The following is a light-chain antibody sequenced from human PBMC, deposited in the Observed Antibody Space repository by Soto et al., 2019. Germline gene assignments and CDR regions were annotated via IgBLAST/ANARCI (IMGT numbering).Light chain of an antibody. Sequence: DIQMTQSPSTLSASEGDTVTITCRASQSVSTWLAWCQQTPGKAPKLLMYDASTLESGAPARFSGSGSGTEFTLTISSLQPEDFATYHCQEYKTWTFGQGTKVDIK. CDR3: QEYKTWT. CDR2: DAS. J-gene: IGKJ1*01. CDR1: QSVSTW. V-gene: IGKV1-5*01.